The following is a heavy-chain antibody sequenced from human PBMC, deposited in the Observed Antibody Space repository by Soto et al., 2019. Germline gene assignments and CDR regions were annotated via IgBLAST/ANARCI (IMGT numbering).Heavy chain of an antibody. V-gene: IGHV3-33*01. CDR3: ARGGYCSGGSCYPWYFDL. D-gene: IGHD2-15*01. CDR2: IWYDGSNK. CDR1: GFTFSSYG. J-gene: IGHJ2*01. Sequence: QVQLVESGGGVVQPGRSLRLSCAASGFTFSSYGMHWVRQAPGKGLEWVAVIWYDGSNKYYVDSVKGRFTISRDNSKNTLYLQMNSLRAEDTAVYYCARGGYCSGGSCYPWYFDLWGRGTLVTVSS.